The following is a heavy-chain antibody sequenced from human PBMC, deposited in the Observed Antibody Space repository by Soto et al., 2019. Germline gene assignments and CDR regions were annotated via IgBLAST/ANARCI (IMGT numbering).Heavy chain of an antibody. V-gene: IGHV3-23*01. Sequence: GGSLRLSCAASGFTFATYAMSWVRQAPGKGLESVSAISATGISTHYADSVKGRVTISRDNSANTLSLEMSSLTAEDTAVYYCARDKDTSSWTGFDFWGHGALVTVSS. CDR1: GFTFATYA. CDR2: ISATGIST. J-gene: IGHJ4*01. CDR3: ARDKDTSSWTGFDF. D-gene: IGHD1-1*01.